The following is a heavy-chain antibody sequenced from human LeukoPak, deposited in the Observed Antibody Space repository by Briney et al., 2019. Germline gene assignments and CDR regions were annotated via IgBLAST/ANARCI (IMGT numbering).Heavy chain of an antibody. CDR3: ARDQEITILGVVITYYYYYGMDV. CDR1: GFTFSSYW. CDR2: IKQDGSEK. Sequence: GGSLRLSCAASGFTFSSYWMCWVRQAPGRGLEWVANIKQDGSEKYYVDSVKGRFTISRDNAKNSLYLQMNSLRAEDTAVYYCARDQEITILGVVITYYYYYGMDVWGQGTTVTVSS. J-gene: IGHJ6*02. D-gene: IGHD3-3*01. V-gene: IGHV3-7*03.